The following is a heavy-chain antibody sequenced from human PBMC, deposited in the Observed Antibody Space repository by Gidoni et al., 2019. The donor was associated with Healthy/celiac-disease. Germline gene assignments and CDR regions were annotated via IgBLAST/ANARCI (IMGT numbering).Heavy chain of an antibody. J-gene: IGHJ6*02. V-gene: IGHV4-34*01. D-gene: IGHD4-4*01. CDR3: ARLPPTTVTTRYYYYGMDV. CDR1: GGSFSGYY. Sequence: QVQLQQWGAGLWKRSETLSLTCAVYGGSFSGYYWSWIRQPPGKGREWIGEINHSGSTNYNPSLKSRVTISVDTSKTQFSLKLSSVTAADTAVYYCARLPPTTVTTRYYYYGMDVWGQGTTVTVSS. CDR2: INHSGST.